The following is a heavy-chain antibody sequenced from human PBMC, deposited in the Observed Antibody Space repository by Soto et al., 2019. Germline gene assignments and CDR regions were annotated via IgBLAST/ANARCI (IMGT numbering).Heavy chain of an antibody. V-gene: IGHV4-4*07. CDR2: IYSSGGT. D-gene: IGHD3-3*01. J-gene: IGHJ5*02. Sequence: SLTCTVSGGAISGYYWTWIRQPAGKGLEWIGRIYSSGGTKYNPSLKSRVDMSLDMSKNQFSLRLNSVTAADTAVYYCARGQRFSDSFDPWGQGTLVTVS. CDR1: GGAISGYY. CDR3: ARGQRFSDSFDP.